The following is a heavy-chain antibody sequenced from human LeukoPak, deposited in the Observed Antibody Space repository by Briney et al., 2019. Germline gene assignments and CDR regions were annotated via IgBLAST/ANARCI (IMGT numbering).Heavy chain of an antibody. CDR2: MYTSGST. Sequence: SQTQSLTCTVSGGSISSGSYYWNWIRQPAGKGLEWIGRMYTSGSTNYNPSLKSRVTISVDTSKNQFSLKLSSVTAADTAVYYCARGGDRDYYYYMDVWGKGTTVTVSS. CDR3: ARGGDRDYYYYMDV. CDR1: GGSISSGSYY. J-gene: IGHJ6*03. V-gene: IGHV4-61*02. D-gene: IGHD2-21*01.